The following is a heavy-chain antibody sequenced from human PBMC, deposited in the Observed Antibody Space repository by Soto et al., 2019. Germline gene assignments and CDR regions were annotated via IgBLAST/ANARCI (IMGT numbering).Heavy chain of an antibody. D-gene: IGHD3-22*01. Sequence: SVKVSCKASGGTFSSYAISWVRQAPGQGLEWMGGIIPIFGTANYAQKFQGRVTITADESTSTAYMELSSLRSEDTAVYYCARALMGYYYDSSGYYSPPSFDYCRQGTLVTVST. CDR2: IIPIFGTA. CDR3: ARALMGYYYDSSGYYSPPSFDY. CDR1: GGTFSSYA. J-gene: IGHJ4*02. V-gene: IGHV1-69*13.